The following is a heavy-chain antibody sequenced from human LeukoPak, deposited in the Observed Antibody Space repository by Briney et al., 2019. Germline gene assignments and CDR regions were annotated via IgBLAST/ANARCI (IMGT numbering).Heavy chain of an antibody. CDR2: IYYSGST. J-gene: IGHJ4*02. D-gene: IGHD6-19*01. V-gene: IGHV4-59*11. CDR1: GGSISSHY. Sequence: SETLSLTCTVSGGSISSHYWSWIRQPPGKGLEWIGYIYYSGSTNYNPSLKSRVTISVDTSKNQFSLKLSSVTAADTAVYYCASLPGYSSGWTHFDYWGQGTLVTVSS. CDR3: ASLPGYSSGWTHFDY.